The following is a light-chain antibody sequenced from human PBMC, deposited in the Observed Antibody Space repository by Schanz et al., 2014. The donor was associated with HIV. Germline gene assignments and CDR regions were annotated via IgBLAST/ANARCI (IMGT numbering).Light chain of an antibody. CDR2: DGS. V-gene: IGLV2-14*03. Sequence: QSALTQPASVSGSPGQSIAISCTGPNSDIDFYYYVSWFQQHPGKAPQLMLYDGSRRPSGVSNRFSGSKSDNTASLTISGLQAEDEADYYCCSYTTTSTYVFGAGTKVTVL. CDR3: CSYTTTSTYV. CDR1: NSDIDFYYY. J-gene: IGLJ1*01.